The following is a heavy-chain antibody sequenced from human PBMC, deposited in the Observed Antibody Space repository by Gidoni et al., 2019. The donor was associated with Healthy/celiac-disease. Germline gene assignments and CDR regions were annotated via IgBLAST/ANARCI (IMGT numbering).Heavy chain of an antibody. D-gene: IGHD2-15*01. J-gene: IGHJ4*02. CDR1: GFTFSSHG. V-gene: IGHV3-33*01. Sequence: QVQLVESGGGVVQPGRSLRLSCSASGFTFSSHGLHWVRPAPGKGLEWVAVIWYDGSNKYYADSVKGRFTISRDNSKNTLYLQMNSLRAEDTAVYYCAREGTYCSGGSCYSGEGYFDYWGQGTLVTVSS. CDR2: IWYDGSNK. CDR3: AREGTYCSGGSCYSGEGYFDY.